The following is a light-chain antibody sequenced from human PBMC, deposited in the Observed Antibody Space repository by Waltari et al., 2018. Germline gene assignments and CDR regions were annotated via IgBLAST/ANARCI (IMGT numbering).Light chain of an antibody. V-gene: IGKV1-5*01. J-gene: IGKJ1*01. CDR2: DAS. CDR3: QRYHNDWA. CDR1: QSFGLW. Sequence: DIQMTQSPSTLSASVGDRVTITCRASQSFGLWLAWYQQKPGKAPKLLIYDASTLERGVPSRFSGSASGSEFTLTINSLQPDDSATYYCQRYHNDWAFGQGTKVEIK.